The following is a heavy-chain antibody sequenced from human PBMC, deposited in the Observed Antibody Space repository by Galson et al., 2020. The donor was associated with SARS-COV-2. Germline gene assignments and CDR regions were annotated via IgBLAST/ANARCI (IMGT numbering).Heavy chain of an antibody. D-gene: IGHD5-12*01. CDR1: GFSLTTSGMG. J-gene: IGHJ4*02. CDR2: IDWDNDK. Sequence: SGPTLVKPTQTLTLTCTFSGFSLTTSGMGVTWIRQPPGKALEWLALIDWDNDKYYSTSLKTRLTISGDTSKNQVFLTMTNMDPADTATYYCARMADVYGGYDYGSSPFDYWGQGTLVTVSS. CDR3: ARMADVYGGYDYGSSPFDY. V-gene: IGHV2-70*01.